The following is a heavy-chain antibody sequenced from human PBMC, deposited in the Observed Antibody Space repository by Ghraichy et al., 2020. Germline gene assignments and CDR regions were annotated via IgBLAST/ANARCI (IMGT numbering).Heavy chain of an antibody. CDR1: GGSISNFEYY. Sequence: SETLSLTCSVSGGSISNFEYYWGWIRQPPGKGLEWVGSIYYSGNTHYNPSLRSRVTISVDTSTRRFSLKLSSVTAADTAVYYCARHWGRATADLKNFDYWGQGTQVTVSS. CDR2: IYYSGNT. D-gene: IGHD1-26*01. V-gene: IGHV4-39*01. J-gene: IGHJ4*02. CDR3: ARHWGRATADLKNFDY.